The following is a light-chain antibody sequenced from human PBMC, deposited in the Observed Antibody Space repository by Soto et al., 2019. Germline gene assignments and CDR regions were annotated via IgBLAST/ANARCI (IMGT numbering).Light chain of an antibody. J-gene: IGKJ1*01. CDR3: QQYYTAPTWT. CDR1: QSIFYSSNNKNY. CDR2: WAS. Sequence: DIVMTQSPDSLAMSLGERATINCKSSQSIFYSSNNKNYLAWYQQKPGQPPKLLIYWASTRESGVPDRISGSGSGTDFTLTITSLQAEDVAVYYCQQYYTAPTWTFGQGTKVEIK. V-gene: IGKV4-1*01.